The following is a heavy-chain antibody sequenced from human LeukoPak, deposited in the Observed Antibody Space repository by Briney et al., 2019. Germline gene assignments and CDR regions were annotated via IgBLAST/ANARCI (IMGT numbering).Heavy chain of an antibody. Sequence: PSETLSLTCTVSGGSISSYYWSWIRQPPGKGLEWIGYIYYSGSTNYNPSLKSRVTISVDTSKNQFSLKLSSVTAADTAVYYCARSGGRYPFDYWGQGTLVTVSS. CDR1: GGSISSYY. J-gene: IGHJ4*02. D-gene: IGHD1-26*01. CDR2: IYYSGST. CDR3: ARSGGRYPFDY. V-gene: IGHV4-59*01.